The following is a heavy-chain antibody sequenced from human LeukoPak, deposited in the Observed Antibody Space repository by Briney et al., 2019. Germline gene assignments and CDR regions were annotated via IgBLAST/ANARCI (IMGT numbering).Heavy chain of an antibody. CDR2: IRYDGSNK. D-gene: IGHD6-13*01. Sequence: QPGGSLRLSCAASGFTFSSYGMHWVRQAPGKGLEWVAFIRYDGSNKYYADSVKGRFTISRDNSKNTLYLQINSLRAEDTAVYYCAKDRYDGDSSSWYLGPGYFDYWGQGTLVTVSS. CDR3: AKDRYDGDSSSWYLGPGYFDY. J-gene: IGHJ4*02. CDR1: GFTFSSYG. V-gene: IGHV3-30*02.